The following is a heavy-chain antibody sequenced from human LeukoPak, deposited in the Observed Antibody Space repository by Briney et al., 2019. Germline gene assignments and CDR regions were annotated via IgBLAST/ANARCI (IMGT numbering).Heavy chain of an antibody. V-gene: IGHV3-7*01. CDR1: GFSFTSYA. J-gene: IGHJ4*02. CDR2: IKQDGSEK. Sequence: PGGSLRLSCAASGFSFTSYAMSWVRQAPGKGLEWVANIKQDGSEKYYVDSVKGRFTISRDNAKNSLYLQMNSLRAEDTAVYYCARPQGWLQFGSFDYWGQGTLVTVSS. CDR3: ARPQGWLQFGSFDY. D-gene: IGHD5-24*01.